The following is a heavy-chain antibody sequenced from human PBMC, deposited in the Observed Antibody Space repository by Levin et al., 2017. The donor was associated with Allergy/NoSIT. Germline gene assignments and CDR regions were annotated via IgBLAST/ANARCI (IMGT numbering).Heavy chain of an antibody. J-gene: IGHJ6*02. Sequence: GGSLRLSCAASGFTFSSYSMNWVRQAPGKGLEWVSSISSSSSYIYYADSVKGRFTISRDNAKNSLYLQMNSLRAEDTAVYYCARNYDSSGYYRGYYYYGMDVWGQGTTVTVSS. CDR3: ARNYDSSGYYRGYYYYGMDV. V-gene: IGHV3-21*01. D-gene: IGHD3-22*01. CDR1: GFTFSSYS. CDR2: ISSSSSYI.